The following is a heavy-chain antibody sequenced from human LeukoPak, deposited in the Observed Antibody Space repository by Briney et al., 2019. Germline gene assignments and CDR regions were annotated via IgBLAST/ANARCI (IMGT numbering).Heavy chain of an antibody. Sequence: PGGSLRLSCAASRFAFSSYWVSWVRQAPGKGLEWVANMKLDGGDKYYVGSVKGRFTISGDNAKNSLYLQMNSLRADDTAVYYCARGSRGAFDIWGQGTMVTVSS. D-gene: IGHD6-19*01. V-gene: IGHV3-7*01. CDR1: RFAFSSYW. J-gene: IGHJ3*02. CDR2: MKLDGGDK. CDR3: ARGSRGAFDI.